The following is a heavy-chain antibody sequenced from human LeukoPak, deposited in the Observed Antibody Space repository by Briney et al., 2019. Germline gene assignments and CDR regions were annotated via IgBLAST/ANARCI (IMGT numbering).Heavy chain of an antibody. CDR2: ISPNSGGT. D-gene: IGHD4-17*01. CDR1: GYTFTGYY. J-gene: IGHJ4*02. Sequence: ASVKVSCKASGYTFTGYYMHWVRQAPGQGLEWMGWISPNSGGTNYAQKFQGWVTMTRDTSISTAYMELSRLRSDDTAVYYCARGRDTRPVTGFGYWGQGTLVTVSS. CDR3: ARGRDTRPVTGFGY. V-gene: IGHV1-2*04.